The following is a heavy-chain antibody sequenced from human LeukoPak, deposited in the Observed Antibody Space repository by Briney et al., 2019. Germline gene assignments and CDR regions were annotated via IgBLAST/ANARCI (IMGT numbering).Heavy chain of an antibody. CDR3: AKDLGKRAYSSGWYPRKFVGADY. Sequence: PGGSLRLSCAASGFTFSSYGMHWVRQAPGKGLEWVAVISYDGSNKYYADSVKGRFTISRDNSKNTLYLQMNSLRAEDTAVYYCAKDLGKRAYSSGWYPRKFVGADYWGQGTLVTVSS. D-gene: IGHD6-19*01. J-gene: IGHJ4*02. CDR2: ISYDGSNK. CDR1: GFTFSSYG. V-gene: IGHV3-30*18.